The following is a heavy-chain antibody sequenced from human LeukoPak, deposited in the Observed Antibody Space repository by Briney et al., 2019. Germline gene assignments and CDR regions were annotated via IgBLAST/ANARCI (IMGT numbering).Heavy chain of an antibody. J-gene: IGHJ1*01. CDR1: GFTVNSNY. CDR2: IYSGGST. V-gene: IGHV3-53*01. D-gene: IGHD2-8*01. Sequence: GGSLRLSCAASGFTVNSNYMSWVRQAPGKGLEWVSVIYSGGSTYYADSVKGRFTISRDNSKNTLYPQMNSLRAEDTAVYYCASMYFSQYLQHWGQGTLVTVSS. CDR3: ASMYFSQYLQH.